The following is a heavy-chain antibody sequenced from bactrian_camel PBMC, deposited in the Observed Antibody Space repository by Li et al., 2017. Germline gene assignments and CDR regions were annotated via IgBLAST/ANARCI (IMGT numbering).Heavy chain of an antibody. CDR2: ITASGTT. V-gene: IGHV3-1*01. J-gene: IGHJ4*01. D-gene: IGHD6*01. Sequence: DVQLVESGGGLVQPGGSLRLSCAAAGFAFDDYEMTWVRQALGKKLEWVSSITASGTTSYSNSVRGRFTISRDSAQNTLYQQLNSLKTEDTAMYYCAISGGSGSDCGYWARGPRSPSP. CDR1: GFAFDDYE.